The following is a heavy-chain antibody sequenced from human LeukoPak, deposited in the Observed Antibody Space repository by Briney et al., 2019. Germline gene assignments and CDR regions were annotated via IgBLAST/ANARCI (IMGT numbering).Heavy chain of an antibody. CDR3: VRAGYSGAWGY. D-gene: IGHD5-12*01. CDR2: IYNDDTT. Sequence: GGSLRLSCAASGFTFSSYWMSWVRQAPGKGLEWVSIIYNDDTTYYVDSVKGRFIISRDNSKNMLYLQMNSLRAEDTALYYCVRAGYSGAWGYWGQGILVTVSS. CDR1: GFTFSSYW. V-gene: IGHV3-53*01. J-gene: IGHJ4*02.